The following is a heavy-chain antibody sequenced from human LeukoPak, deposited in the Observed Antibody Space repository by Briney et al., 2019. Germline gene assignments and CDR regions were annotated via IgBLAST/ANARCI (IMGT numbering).Heavy chain of an antibody. V-gene: IGHV1-2*02. Sequence: ASVKVSCKASGGTFSSYAISWVRRAPGQGLEWMGWINPKSGDTDYAQKFQGRVTMSRETSMTTAYMEVRGLRSDDTAIYYCARDRTSSWYGGIDYWGQGTPITVSS. J-gene: IGHJ4*02. CDR2: INPKSGDT. CDR1: GGTFSSYA. CDR3: ARDRTSSWYGGIDY. D-gene: IGHD6-13*01.